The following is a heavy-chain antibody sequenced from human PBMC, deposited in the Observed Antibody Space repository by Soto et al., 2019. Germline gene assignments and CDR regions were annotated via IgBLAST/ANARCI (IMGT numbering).Heavy chain of an antibody. Sequence: GSLRISGAASGFTFSSYWMSWVRQAPGKGLEWVANIKQDGSEKYYVDSVKGRFTISRDNAKNSLYLQMNSLRAEDTAVYYCARPSGYYDYYFDYWGQGTLVTVSS. V-gene: IGHV3-7*01. CDR3: ARPSGYYDYYFDY. CDR2: IKQDGSEK. D-gene: IGHD3-3*01. CDR1: GFTFSSYW. J-gene: IGHJ4*02.